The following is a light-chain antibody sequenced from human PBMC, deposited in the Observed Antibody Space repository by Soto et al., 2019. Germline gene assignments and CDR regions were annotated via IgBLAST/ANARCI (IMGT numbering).Light chain of an antibody. J-gene: IGLJ2*01. CDR3: QSYDISLDVV. Sequence: QSVLTQPPSVSGAPGQRVTISCTGSSSNIGAGYDVHWYQQLPGTAPKLLIYGNSNRPSGVPDRFSGSKSGTSASLAITGLQAEDEADYYCQSYDISLDVVFGGGTKVTVL. CDR2: GNS. CDR1: SSNIGAGYD. V-gene: IGLV1-40*01.